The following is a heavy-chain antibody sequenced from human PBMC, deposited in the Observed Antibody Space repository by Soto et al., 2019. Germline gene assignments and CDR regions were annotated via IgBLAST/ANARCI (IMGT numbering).Heavy chain of an antibody. CDR3: AKSRTTSSYYFDY. V-gene: IGHV3-23*01. CDR1: GFTFSSYA. D-gene: IGHD6-6*01. J-gene: IGHJ4*02. CDR2: MSGSAGNT. Sequence: DVQLLESGGGLVQPGGSLRLSCAASGFTFSSYAMSWVRQAPGKGLEWVSAMSGSAGNTYYADSVKGRFTISRDNSKNTLYLQMNSLRDEDTAVYYCAKSRTTSSYYFDYWGQGTLVTVSS.